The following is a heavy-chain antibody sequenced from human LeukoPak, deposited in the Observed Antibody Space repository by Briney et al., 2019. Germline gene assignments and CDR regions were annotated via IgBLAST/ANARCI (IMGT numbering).Heavy chain of an antibody. D-gene: IGHD1-1*01. Sequence: SETLSLTCTVSGGSISSYYWSWIRQPAGKGLGWIGRIYISGSTNYNPSLKGRVTMSVDTPKNQFSLKLSSVTAADTAVYYCARAGQPYYYYYYMDVWGKGTTVTISS. CDR1: GGSISSYY. J-gene: IGHJ6*03. CDR3: ARAGQPYYYYYYMDV. CDR2: IYISGST. V-gene: IGHV4-4*07.